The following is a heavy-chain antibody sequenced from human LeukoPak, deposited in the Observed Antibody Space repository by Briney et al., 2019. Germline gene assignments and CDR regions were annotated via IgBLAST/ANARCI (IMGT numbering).Heavy chain of an antibody. J-gene: IGHJ6*02. Sequence: GGSLRLSCAASGFTFSSYWMSWVCQAPGKGLEWVANIKQDGSEKYYVDSVKGRFTISRDNAKNSLYLQMNSLRAEDTAVYYCARDHTAIYYGMDVWGQGTTVTVSS. CDR3: ARDHTAIYYGMDV. D-gene: IGHD5-18*01. CDR2: IKQDGSEK. CDR1: GFTFSSYW. V-gene: IGHV3-7*01.